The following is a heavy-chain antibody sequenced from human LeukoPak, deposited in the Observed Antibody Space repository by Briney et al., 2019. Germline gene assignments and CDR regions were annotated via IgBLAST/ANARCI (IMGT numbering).Heavy chain of an antibody. CDR2: IWYDGSNK. CDR1: GFTFSSYG. CDR3: AREMTIITYSFDS. D-gene: IGHD5-24*01. J-gene: IGHJ4*02. V-gene: IGHV3-33*01. Sequence: GSLRLSCAASGFTFSSYGMHWVRQAPGKGLEWVAVIWYDGSNKYYADSVKGRFTISRDNSKKTLYLQMNSLRAEDTAVYYCAREMTIITYSFDSWGQGTLVTVSS.